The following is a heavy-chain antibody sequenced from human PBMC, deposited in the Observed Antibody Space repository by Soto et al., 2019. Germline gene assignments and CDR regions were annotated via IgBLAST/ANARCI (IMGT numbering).Heavy chain of an antibody. CDR2: ISSSGSTI. D-gene: IGHD3-22*01. J-gene: IGHJ4*02. V-gene: IGHV3-48*03. CDR1: GFTFSSYE. Sequence: SLRLSCAASGFTFSSYEMNWVRQAPGKGLEWVSYISSSGSTIYYADSVKGRFTISRDNANNSLYLQMNSLRAEDTAVYYCARDRDYYDSSGYQPDYFDYWGQGTLVTVSS. CDR3: ARDRDYYDSSGYQPDYFDY.